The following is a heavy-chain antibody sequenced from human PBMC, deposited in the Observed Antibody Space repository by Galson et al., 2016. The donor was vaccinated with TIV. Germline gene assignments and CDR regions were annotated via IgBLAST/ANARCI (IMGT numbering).Heavy chain of an antibody. CDR3: AKGMAIFGVIPPWGGMDV. Sequence: SLRLSCAASGFTFSTYVMHWVRQAPGKGLEWVAFVRYDGSHKSYADSVKGRFTISRDNSKYTLYLQMNSLRAEDTAVYYCAKGMAIFGVIPPWGGMDVWGQGTTVIVTS. V-gene: IGHV3-30*02. J-gene: IGHJ6*02. D-gene: IGHD3-3*01. CDR1: GFTFSTYV. CDR2: VRYDGSHK.